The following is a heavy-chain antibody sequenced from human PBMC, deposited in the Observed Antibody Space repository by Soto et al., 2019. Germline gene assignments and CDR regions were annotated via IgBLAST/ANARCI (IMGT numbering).Heavy chain of an antibody. D-gene: IGHD1-26*01. CDR1: GGSISYNY. CDR3: ASQSGSYDY. CDR2: IYYTGST. J-gene: IGHJ4*02. Sequence: SETLSLTCTVSGGSISYNYWSWIRQPPGKGLEWIGYIYYTGSTNYNPSLKGRVTISVDTSKNQFSLKLSSVTAADTAVYYCASQSGSYDYWGQGTLVTVS. V-gene: IGHV4-59*01.